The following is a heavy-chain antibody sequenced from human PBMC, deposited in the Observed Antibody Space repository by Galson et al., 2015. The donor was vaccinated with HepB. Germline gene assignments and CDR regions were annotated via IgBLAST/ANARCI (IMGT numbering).Heavy chain of an antibody. V-gene: IGHV3-49*03. CDR2: IRSKAYGGTT. D-gene: IGHD3-9*01. Sequence: SLRLSCATSGFTFGDYAMSWFRQAPGKGLEWVGFIRSKAYGGTTENAASVKGRFTISRDDSKSIAYLQMNSLKTEDTAVYYCSRLRHFDWLVFDYWGQGTLVTVSS. CDR1: GFTFGDYA. CDR3: SRLRHFDWLVFDY. J-gene: IGHJ4*02.